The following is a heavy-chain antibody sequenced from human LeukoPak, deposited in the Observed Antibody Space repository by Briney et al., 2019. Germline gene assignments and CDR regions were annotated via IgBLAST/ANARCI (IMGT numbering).Heavy chain of an antibody. CDR2: IGTAGDT. V-gene: IGHV3-13*01. J-gene: IGHJ5*02. Sequence: GGSLRLSCAASGFTFSSYDMHWVRQATGKGLEWVSAIGTAGDTYYPGSVKGRFTISRENAKNSLYLQMNSLRAGDTAVYYCAREGEVAGWFDPWGQGTLVTVSS. D-gene: IGHD6-19*01. CDR3: AREGEVAGWFDP. CDR1: GFTFSSYD.